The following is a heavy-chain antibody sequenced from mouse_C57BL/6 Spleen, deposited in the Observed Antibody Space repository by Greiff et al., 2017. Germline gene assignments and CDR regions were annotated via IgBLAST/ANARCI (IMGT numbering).Heavy chain of an antibody. CDR3: ARDRDYGMAY. Sequence: VQLVESGPGLVKPSQSLSLTCSVTGYSITSGYYWNWIRQFPGNKLEWMGYISYDGSNNYNPSLKNRISITRDTSKNQFFLKLNSVTTEDTATYDCARDRDYGMAYWGQGTLVTVSA. CDR2: ISYDGSN. V-gene: IGHV3-6*01. J-gene: IGHJ3*01. CDR1: GYSITSGYY. D-gene: IGHD1-1*01.